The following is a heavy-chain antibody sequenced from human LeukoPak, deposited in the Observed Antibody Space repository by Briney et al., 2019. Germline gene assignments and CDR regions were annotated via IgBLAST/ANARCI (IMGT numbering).Heavy chain of an antibody. J-gene: IGHJ6*03. CDR3: ARIATMVRGVIHYYMDV. V-gene: IGHV1-2*02. CDR1: GYTFTDYY. CDR2: INPNSGGT. D-gene: IGHD3-10*01. Sequence: ASVKVSCKTSGYTFTDYYIHWVRQAPGQGLDWMGWINPNSGGTNYAQKFQGGFTLTRDTSITTAYMELSRLRLDDTAVYYCARIATMVRGVIHYYMDVWGKGTTVTVSS.